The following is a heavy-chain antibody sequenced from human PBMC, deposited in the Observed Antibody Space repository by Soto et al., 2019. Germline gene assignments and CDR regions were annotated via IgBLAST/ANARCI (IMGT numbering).Heavy chain of an antibody. CDR2: INSDGSST. V-gene: IGHV3-74*01. D-gene: IGHD2-15*01. CDR1: GFTFSTYW. Sequence: EVQLVESGGGLVQPGGSLRLSCAASGFTFSTYWMHWVRQAPGKGLVWVSRINSDGSSTNYADSVKGRVTISRDNAENTLYLEINKLRAEDTAVYYCARDYYTRLGHCSGGGCPLDYWGQGTLVTVSS. CDR3: ARDYYTRLGHCSGGGCPLDY. J-gene: IGHJ4*02.